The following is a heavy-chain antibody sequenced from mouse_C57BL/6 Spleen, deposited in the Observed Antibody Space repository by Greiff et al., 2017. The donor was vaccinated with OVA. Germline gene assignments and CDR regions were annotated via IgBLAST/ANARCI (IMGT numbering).Heavy chain of an antibody. J-gene: IGHJ3*01. CDR3: ARWEVTTGDGVAY. CDR1: GYAFSSYW. D-gene: IGHD2-2*01. V-gene: IGHV1-80*01. Sequence: QVQLQQSGAELVKPGASVKISCKASGYAFSSYWMNWVKQRPGKGLEWIGQIYPGDGDTNYNGKFKGKATLTADKSSSTAYMQLSSLTSEDSAVYFCARWEVTTGDGVAYWGQGTLVTVSA. CDR2: IYPGDGDT.